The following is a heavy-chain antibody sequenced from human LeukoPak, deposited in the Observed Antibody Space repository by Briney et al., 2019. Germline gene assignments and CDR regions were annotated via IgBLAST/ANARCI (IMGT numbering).Heavy chain of an antibody. Sequence: SETLSPTCAVSGGSISSSSGNCWTWVRQPPGKGLEWIGEIYHSGSTNYNPSLKSRVTMLLDKSKNQFSLKLSSVTAADTAVYYCARNGGNSDFDYWGQGTLVTVSS. J-gene: IGHJ4*02. V-gene: IGHV4-4*02. D-gene: IGHD4-23*01. CDR3: ARNGGNSDFDY. CDR1: GGSISSSSGNC. CDR2: IYHSGST.